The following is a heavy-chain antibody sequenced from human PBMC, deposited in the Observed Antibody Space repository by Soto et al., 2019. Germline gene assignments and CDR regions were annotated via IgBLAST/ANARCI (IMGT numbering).Heavy chain of an antibody. J-gene: IGHJ4*02. V-gene: IGHV1-46*02. CDR2: ISPSDGST. CDR1: GYIFNNYY. CDR3: VTGDFYASSSDY. D-gene: IGHD3-22*01. Sequence: QVQLVQSGAEVKRPGASVKVSCKASGYIFNNYYIHWVRQAPGQGLEWMGIISPSDGSTTYAQRFQGRVTMPRDTSPSTVYMELGSLRSDDTAVFYCVTGDFYASSSDYWGQGTLVTVSS.